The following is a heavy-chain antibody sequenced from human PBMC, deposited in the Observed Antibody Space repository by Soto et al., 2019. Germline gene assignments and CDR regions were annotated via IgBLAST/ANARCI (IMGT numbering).Heavy chain of an antibody. V-gene: IGHV1-46*01. CDR2: INPSGGST. CDR3: ARQYCSGGSCYTLDY. CDR1: GYTFTSYF. D-gene: IGHD2-15*01. J-gene: IGHJ4*02. Sequence: QVQLVQSGAEVKKPGASVKVSCKASGYTFTSYFMHWVRQAPGQGLEWMGIINPSGGSTSYAQKFEGRVTMTRDRSTRTVYMELSSLRSEDTAVYYCARQYCSGGSCYTLDYWGQGTLVTVSS.